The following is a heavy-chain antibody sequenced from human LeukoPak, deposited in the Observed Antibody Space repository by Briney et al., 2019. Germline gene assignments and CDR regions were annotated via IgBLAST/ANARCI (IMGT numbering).Heavy chain of an antibody. CDR1: GFTFSSYS. CDR2: ISSSSSYI. CDR3: AREYCSGGSCYSGAGDY. J-gene: IGHJ4*02. D-gene: IGHD2-15*01. Sequence: PGGSLRLSCAASGFTFSSYSMNWVRQAPGKGLEWVSSISSSSSYIYYADSEKGRFTISRDNAKNSLYLQMNSLRAEDTAVYYCAREYCSGGSCYSGAGDYWGQGTLVTVSS. V-gene: IGHV3-21*01.